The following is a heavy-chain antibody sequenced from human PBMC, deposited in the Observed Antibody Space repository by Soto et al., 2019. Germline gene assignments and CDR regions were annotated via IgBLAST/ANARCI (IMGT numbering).Heavy chain of an antibody. J-gene: IGHJ4*02. V-gene: IGHV4-30-4*01. D-gene: IGHD6-19*01. CDR2: IHYSGST. CDR1: GGSISSGDYY. CDR3: ARDATVAGTLGY. Sequence: PSETLSLTCTVSGGSISSGDYYWSWIRQPPGKGLEWIGYIHYSGSTSYNPSLKSRVTISVDRTKNQFSLKLSSVTAADTAVYYCARDATVAGTLGYCGQGTLVTVSS.